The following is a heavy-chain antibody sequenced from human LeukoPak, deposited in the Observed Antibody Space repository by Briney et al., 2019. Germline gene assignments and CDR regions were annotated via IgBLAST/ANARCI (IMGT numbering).Heavy chain of an antibody. Sequence: ASVKVSCKASGYTFTSYDINWVRQATGQGLEWMGWMNPNSGNTGYAQKFQGRVTMTRNTSISTAYMELSSLRSEDTAVYYCARALLDYYDSSGYLDYWGQGTLVTVSS. CDR1: GYTFTSYD. CDR3: ARALLDYYDSSGYLDY. CDR2: MNPNSGNT. V-gene: IGHV1-8*01. D-gene: IGHD3-22*01. J-gene: IGHJ4*02.